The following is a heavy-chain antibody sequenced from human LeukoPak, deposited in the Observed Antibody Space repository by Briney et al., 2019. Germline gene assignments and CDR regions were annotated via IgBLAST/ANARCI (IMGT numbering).Heavy chain of an antibody. V-gene: IGHV4-59*08. CDR3: VRGVSYYDSSGYYNEYFQH. J-gene: IGHJ1*01. CDR2: IYYSGST. D-gene: IGHD3-22*01. CDR1: GGSISSYY. Sequence: PSETLSLTCTVSGGSISSYYWSWIRQPPGKGLEWIGYIYYSGSTNYNPSLKSRVTISVDTSKNQFSLKLSSVTAADTAVYYCVRGVSYYDSSGYYNEYFQHWGQGTLVTVSS.